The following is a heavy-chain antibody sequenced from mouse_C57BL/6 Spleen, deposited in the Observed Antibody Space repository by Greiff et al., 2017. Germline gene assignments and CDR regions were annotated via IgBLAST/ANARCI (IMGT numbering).Heavy chain of an antibody. J-gene: IGHJ3*01. CDR1: GYTFTSYW. V-gene: IGHV1-69*01. Sequence: QVQLQQPGAELVMPGASVKLSCKASGYTFTSYWMHWVKQRPGQGLEWIGEIDPSDSYTNYNQKFKGKSTLTVDKSSSTAYMQLSSLTSEDSAVYYCARGDDGYDTFAWFAYWGQGTLVTVSA. D-gene: IGHD2-2*01. CDR3: ARGDDGYDTFAWFAY. CDR2: IDPSDSYT.